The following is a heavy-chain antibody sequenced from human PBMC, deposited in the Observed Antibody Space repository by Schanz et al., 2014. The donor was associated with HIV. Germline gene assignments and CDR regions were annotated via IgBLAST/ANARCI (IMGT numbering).Heavy chain of an antibody. CDR3: ARGGIWEWDQPDFDY. J-gene: IGHJ4*02. CDR2: ISYDGSNK. D-gene: IGHD2-15*01. CDR1: GFPFSGFG. V-gene: IGHV3-30*03. Sequence: QVQLVESGGGVVQPGTSLRLSCAASGFPFSGFGIHWVRQAPGKGLDWVAVISYDGSNKYYADSVKGRFTISRDNSKNTLYLQMNSLRAEDTAVYYCARGGIWEWDQPDFDYWGQGTLVTVS.